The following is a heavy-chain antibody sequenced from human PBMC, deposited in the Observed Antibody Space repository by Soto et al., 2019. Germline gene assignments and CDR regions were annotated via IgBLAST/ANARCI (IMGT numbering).Heavy chain of an antibody. V-gene: IGHV1-69*12. D-gene: IGHD3-22*01. CDR1: GGTFSNYA. J-gene: IGHJ1*01. CDR3: ASRGERDYDDTSGYG. Sequence: QVQLVQSGADVKKPGSSVKVSCEASGGTFSNYALSWVRQAPGQGLEWMGDIIPSIGTTNNAQKCQGRVTITAGEATSTAYMEMSSLSSEDTAVYYCASRGERDYDDTSGYGWGQGTLGTVSS. CDR2: IIPSIGTT.